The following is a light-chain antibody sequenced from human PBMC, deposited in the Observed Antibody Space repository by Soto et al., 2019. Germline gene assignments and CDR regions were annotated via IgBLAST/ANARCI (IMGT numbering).Light chain of an antibody. Sequence: QSVLTQPPSVSGAPGQRVTISCTGSSSNIGAGYDVHWYQQFPGTAPKLLIYGNSNRPSGVPDRFSGSKSGTSASLAITGLQAEDEADYYCQSYDSSLSGVFGSGTKLPVL. CDR3: QSYDSSLSGV. CDR1: SSNIGAGYD. CDR2: GNS. J-gene: IGLJ1*01. V-gene: IGLV1-40*01.